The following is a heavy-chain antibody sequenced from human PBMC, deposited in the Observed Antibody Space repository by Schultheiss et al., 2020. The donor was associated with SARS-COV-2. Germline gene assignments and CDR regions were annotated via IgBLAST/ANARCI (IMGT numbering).Heavy chain of an antibody. J-gene: IGHJ4*02. V-gene: IGHV4-59*12. Sequence: SETLSLTCTVSGGSISSYYWSWIRQHPGKGLEWIGYIYYSGSTNYNPSLKSRVTISVDTSKNQFSLKLSSVTAADTAVYYCARNFGAHYYDSSGYFDYWGQGTLVTVSS. CDR1: GGSISSYY. CDR3: ARNFGAHYYDSSGYFDY. CDR2: IYYSGST. D-gene: IGHD3-22*01.